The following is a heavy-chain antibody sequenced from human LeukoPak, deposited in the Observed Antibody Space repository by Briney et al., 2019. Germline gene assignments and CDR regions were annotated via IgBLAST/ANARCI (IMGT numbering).Heavy chain of an antibody. CDR3: ARHYQPAYYDFWSGYYQTYNWFDP. CDR2: TYPGDSET. V-gene: IGHV5-51*01. CDR1: GYSFTSYW. Sequence: GESLKISCKGSGYSFTSYWIGWVRQMPGKGLEWMGITYPGDSETRYTPSLQGQVTISADKSISTAYLQWSSLKASDTAMYYCARHYQPAYYDFWSGYYQTYNWFDPWGQGTLVTVSS. J-gene: IGHJ5*02. D-gene: IGHD3-3*01.